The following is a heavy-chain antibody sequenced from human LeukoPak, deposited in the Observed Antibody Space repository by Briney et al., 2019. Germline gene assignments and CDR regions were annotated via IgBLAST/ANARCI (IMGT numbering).Heavy chain of an antibody. CDR1: GYSISSGYY. D-gene: IGHD3-10*01. CDR3: ARDRPPGFYYGSGRVNWFDP. Sequence: SETLSLTCSVSGYSISSGYYWGWIRQPPGKGPEWIGSIFHTSIPYQSSSFKNRLHMSVDTSKNQFSLKLTSVTAADTAVYYCARDRPPGFYYGSGRVNWFDPWGQGTLVTVSS. V-gene: IGHV4-38-2*02. J-gene: IGHJ5*02. CDR2: IFHTSIP.